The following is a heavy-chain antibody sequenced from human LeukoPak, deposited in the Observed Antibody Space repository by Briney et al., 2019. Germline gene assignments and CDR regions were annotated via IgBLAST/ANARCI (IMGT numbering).Heavy chain of an antibody. V-gene: IGHV1-69*13. CDR3: ARAYSGYDFFDY. CDR2: IIPIFGTA. Sequence: ASVKVSCKASRGTFSRYAISWVRQAPGQGLEWMGGIIPIFGTANYAQKFQGRVTITADESTSTAYMEVSSLRSEDTAVYYCARAYSGYDFFDYWGQGILVTVSS. D-gene: IGHD5-12*01. CDR1: RGTFSRYA. J-gene: IGHJ4*02.